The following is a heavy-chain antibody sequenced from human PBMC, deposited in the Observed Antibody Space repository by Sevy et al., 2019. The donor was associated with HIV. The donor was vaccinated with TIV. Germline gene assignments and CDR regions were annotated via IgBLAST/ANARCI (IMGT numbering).Heavy chain of an antibody. Sequence: ASVKVSCKASGYTYTSYGISWVRRAPRQGLEWMGWISAYNGNTNYAQKLQGRVTMTTDTSTSTAYMELRSLRSDDTAVYYCARETRYYDYVWGSYRQQAFDIWGQGTMVTVSS. V-gene: IGHV1-18*01. J-gene: IGHJ3*02. CDR3: ARETRYYDYVWGSYRQQAFDI. CDR1: GYTYTSYG. D-gene: IGHD3-16*02. CDR2: ISAYNGNT.